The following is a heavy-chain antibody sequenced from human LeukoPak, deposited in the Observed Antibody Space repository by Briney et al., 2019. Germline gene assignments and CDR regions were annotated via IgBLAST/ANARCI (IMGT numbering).Heavy chain of an antibody. V-gene: IGHV4-61*02. CDR1: GGSISSGSYY. D-gene: IGHD3-3*01. CDR3: AREGYDFWSGSVYYYYMDV. Sequence: SETLSLTCTVSGGSISSGSYYWSWIRQPAGKGLEWIGRIYTSGSTNYNPSLKSRVTISVDTSKNQFSLKLSSVTAADTAVYYCAREGYDFWSGSVYYYYMDVWGKGTTVTVSS. CDR2: IYTSGST. J-gene: IGHJ6*03.